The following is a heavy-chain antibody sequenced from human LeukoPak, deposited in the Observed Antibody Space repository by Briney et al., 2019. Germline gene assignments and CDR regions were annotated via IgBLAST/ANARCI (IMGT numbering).Heavy chain of an antibody. CDR2: IWCDGTEK. CDR3: AKDIERGFDYTNSLDY. Sequence: GGSLRLSCAASGFTFNSYGMHWVRQAPGKGLEWVAVIWCDGTEKYYADSVKGRFAISRDDSNKMVYLQRNSLRVEDTAVYYCAKDIERGFDYTNSLDYWGQGTLVTVTS. D-gene: IGHD4-11*01. V-gene: IGHV3-33*06. CDR1: GFTFNSYG. J-gene: IGHJ4*02.